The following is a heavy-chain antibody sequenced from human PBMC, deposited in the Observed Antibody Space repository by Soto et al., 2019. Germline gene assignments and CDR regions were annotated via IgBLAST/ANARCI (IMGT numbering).Heavy chain of an antibody. CDR3: ARHTVDTAMVTALTYYYYYMDV. CDR1: GGSISSYY. V-gene: IGHV4-59*08. CDR2: IYYSGST. D-gene: IGHD5-18*01. J-gene: IGHJ6*03. Sequence: SETLSLTCTVSGGSISSYYWSWIRQPPGKGLEWIGYIYYSGSTNYNPSLKSRVTISVDTSKNQFSLKLSSVTAADTAVYYCARHTVDTAMVTALTYYYYYMDVWDKGTTVTVSS.